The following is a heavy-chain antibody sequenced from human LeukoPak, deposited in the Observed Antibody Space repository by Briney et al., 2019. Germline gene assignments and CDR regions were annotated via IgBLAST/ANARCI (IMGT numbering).Heavy chain of an antibody. CDR3: ARARNSNSRYFDY. J-gene: IGHJ4*02. D-gene: IGHD2/OR15-2a*01. CDR1: GLTVSRNY. V-gene: IGHV3-53*01. Sequence: GGSLRLSCAASGLTVSRNYMSWVRQAPGKGLEWVSVIYSGGSTYYADSVKGRFTISRDYSKNTLDLQMNSLRADDTAVYYCARARNSNSRYFDYWGQGTWSPSPQ. CDR2: IYSGGST.